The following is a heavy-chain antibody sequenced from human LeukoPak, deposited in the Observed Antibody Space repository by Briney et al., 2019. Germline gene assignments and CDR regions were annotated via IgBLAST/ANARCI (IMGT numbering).Heavy chain of an antibody. CDR1: GFTFSSYW. J-gene: IGHJ4*02. CDR2: IDSDGSST. Sequence: PGGSLRLSCAASGFTFSSYWMHWVRQAPGKGLVWVSRIDSDGSSTSYADSVKGRFTISRDNAKNTLYLQMNSLRAEDTAVYYCAREIRGYYDSSGYYSCFDYWGQGTLVTVSS. D-gene: IGHD3-22*01. CDR3: AREIRGYYDSSGYYSCFDY. V-gene: IGHV3-74*01.